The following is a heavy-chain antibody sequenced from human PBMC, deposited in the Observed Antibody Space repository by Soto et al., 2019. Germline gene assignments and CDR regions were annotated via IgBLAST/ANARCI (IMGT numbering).Heavy chain of an antibody. V-gene: IGHV3-21*01. CDR1: GFTFSSYS. CDR2: ISSSSSYI. D-gene: IGHD2-2*01. Sequence: GGSLRLSCAASGFTFSSYSMNWVRQAPGKGLEWVSSISSSSSYIYYADSVKGRFTISRDNAKNSLYLQMNSLRAEDMAVYYCARDPPRGIVVVPYFEPWGQGTLVTVSS. CDR3: ARDPPRGIVVVPYFEP. J-gene: IGHJ5*02.